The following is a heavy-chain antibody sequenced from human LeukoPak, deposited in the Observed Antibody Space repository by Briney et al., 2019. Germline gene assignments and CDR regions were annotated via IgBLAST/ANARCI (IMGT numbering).Heavy chain of an antibody. D-gene: IGHD4-11*01. CDR3: ARGHTVKGPDYFDY. Sequence: SETLSLTCTVSGGSISSYYWSWIRQPAGKGLEWIGRIYTSGSTNYNPSLKSRVTMSVDTSKNQFSLKLSSVTAADTAVYYCARGHTVKGPDYFDYWGQGTLVTVSS. CDR1: GGSISSYY. J-gene: IGHJ4*02. CDR2: IYTSGST. V-gene: IGHV4-4*07.